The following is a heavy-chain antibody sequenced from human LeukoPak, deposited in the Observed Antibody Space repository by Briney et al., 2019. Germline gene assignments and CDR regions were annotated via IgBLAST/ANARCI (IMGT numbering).Heavy chain of an antibody. CDR3: ARQPGTTVTSDNWFDP. J-gene: IGHJ5*02. Sequence: GASVKVSCKASGYTFTSYGISRVRQAPGQGLEWMGWISAYNGNTNYAQKLQGRVTMTTDTSTSTAYMELRSLRSDDTAVYYCARQPGTTVTSDNWFDPWGQGTLVTVSS. CDR1: GYTFTSYG. V-gene: IGHV1-18*01. D-gene: IGHD4-11*01. CDR2: ISAYNGNT.